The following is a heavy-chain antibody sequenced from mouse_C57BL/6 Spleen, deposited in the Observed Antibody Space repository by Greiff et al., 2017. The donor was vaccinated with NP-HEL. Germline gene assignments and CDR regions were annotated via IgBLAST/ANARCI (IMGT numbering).Heavy chain of an antibody. V-gene: IGHV1-55*01. D-gene: IGHD2-2*01. J-gene: IGHJ4*01. CDR2: IYPGSGST. CDR1: GYTFTSYW. CDR3: ARKGLRRESAMDY. Sequence: VQLQESGAELVKPGASVKMSCKASGYTFTSYWITWVKQRPGQGLEWIGDIYPGSGSTNYNEKFKSKATLTVDTSSSTAYMQLSSLTSEDSAVYDCARKGLRRESAMDYWGQGTSVTVSS.